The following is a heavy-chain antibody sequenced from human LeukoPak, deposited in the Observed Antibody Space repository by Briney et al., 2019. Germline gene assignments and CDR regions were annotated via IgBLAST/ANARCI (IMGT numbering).Heavy chain of an antibody. CDR2: IYYSGST. D-gene: IGHD2-2*01. V-gene: IGHV4-30-2*05. CDR3: ARAGQLSFDY. J-gene: IGHJ4*02. Sequence: SETLSLTCAVSGGSISSGGYSWSWIRQPPGKGLEWIGYIYYSGSTYYNPSLKSRVTISVDTSKNQFSLKLSSVTAADTAVYYCARAGQLSFDYWGQGTLVTVSS. CDR1: GGSISSGGYS.